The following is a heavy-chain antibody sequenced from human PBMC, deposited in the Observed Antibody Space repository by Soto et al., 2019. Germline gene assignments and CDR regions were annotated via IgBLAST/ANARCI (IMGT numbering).Heavy chain of an antibody. V-gene: IGHV4-31*03. Sequence: QVQLQESGPGLVKPSQTLSLTCTVSGGSISSGGYYWSWIRQHPGKGLEWIGYIYYSGSTYYNPSLKCRVTISVDTSRNQCSLKLSSVTAADTAVYYCARSEDDFWSGYYISIWGQGTLVTVSS. CDR1: GGSISSGGYY. D-gene: IGHD3-3*01. J-gene: IGHJ4*02. CDR2: IYYSGST. CDR3: ARSEDDFWSGYYISI.